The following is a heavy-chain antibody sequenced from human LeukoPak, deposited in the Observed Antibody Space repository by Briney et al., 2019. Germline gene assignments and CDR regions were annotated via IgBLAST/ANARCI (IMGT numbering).Heavy chain of an antibody. CDR2: INHSGST. CDR3: ARVHSSGWFTTSSYYGMDV. CDR1: GGSFSGYH. J-gene: IGHJ6*02. D-gene: IGHD6-19*01. V-gene: IGHV4-34*01. Sequence: SETLSLTCAVYGGSFSGYHWSWIRQPPGKGLEWIGEINHSGSTNYNPSLKSRVTISVDTSKNQFSLKLSSVTAADTAVYYCARVHSSGWFTTSSYYGMDVWGQGTTVTVSS.